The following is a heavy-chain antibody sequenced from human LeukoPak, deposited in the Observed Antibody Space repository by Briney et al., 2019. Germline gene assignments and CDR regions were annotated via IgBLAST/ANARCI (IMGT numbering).Heavy chain of an antibody. Sequence: ASVKVSCKTSGYTFTSYEINWVRQATGQGLEWMGWMNPNSGNTGYAQKFQGRVTMTRNTSISTAYMELSSLRSEDTAVYYCARVSSYYDFWSGYYRRYYFDYWGQGTLVTVSS. CDR2: MNPNSGNT. CDR1: GYTFTSYE. V-gene: IGHV1-8*01. D-gene: IGHD3-3*01. CDR3: ARVSSYYDFWSGYYRRYYFDY. J-gene: IGHJ4*02.